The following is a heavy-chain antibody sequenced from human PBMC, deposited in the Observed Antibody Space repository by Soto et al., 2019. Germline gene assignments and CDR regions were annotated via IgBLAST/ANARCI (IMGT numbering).Heavy chain of an antibody. CDR2: ISYDGSNK. CDR1: GFTFSSYG. J-gene: IGHJ5*02. D-gene: IGHD6-13*01. V-gene: IGHV3-30*18. CDR3: AKGGGSSSVGGDWFDP. Sequence: QVQLVESGGGVVQPGRSLRLSCAASGFTFSSYGMHWVRQAPGKGLEWVAVISYDGSNKYYADSVKGRFTISRDNSKNTQYLQMNSLRAEDTAVYYCAKGGGSSSVGGDWFDPWGQGTLVTVSS.